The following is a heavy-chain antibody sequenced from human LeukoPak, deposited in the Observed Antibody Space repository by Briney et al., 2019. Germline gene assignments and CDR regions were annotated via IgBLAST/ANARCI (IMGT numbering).Heavy chain of an antibody. V-gene: IGHV4-30-2*01. Sequence: SETLSLTCTVSGGSISSGGYYWSWIRQPPGKGLEWIGYIYHSGSTYYNPSLKSRVTISVDRSKNQFSLKLSSVTAADTAVYYCARRSGLPYDYWGQGTLVTVSS. CDR3: ARRSGLPYDY. CDR2: IYHSGST. J-gene: IGHJ4*02. CDR1: GGSISSGGYY. D-gene: IGHD4-11*01.